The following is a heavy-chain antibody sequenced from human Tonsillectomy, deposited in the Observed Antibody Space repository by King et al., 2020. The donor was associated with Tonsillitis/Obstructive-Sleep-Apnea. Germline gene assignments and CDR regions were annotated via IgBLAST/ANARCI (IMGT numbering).Heavy chain of an antibody. CDR2: ISYDGSNK. CDR3: ARGVTTHRGYYMDV. J-gene: IGHJ6*03. CDR1: GFTFSSYA. Sequence: VQLVESGGGVVQPGRSLRLSCAASGFTFSSYAMHWVRQAPGKGLEWVAVISYDGSNKYYADSVKGRFTISSDNSKNTLYLQMNSLRAEDTAVYYCARGVTTHRGYYMDVWGKGTTVTVSS. V-gene: IGHV3-30*01. D-gene: IGHD4-17*01.